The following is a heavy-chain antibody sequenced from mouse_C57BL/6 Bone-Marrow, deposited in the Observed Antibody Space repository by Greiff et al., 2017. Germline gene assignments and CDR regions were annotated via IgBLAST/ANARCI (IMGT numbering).Heavy chain of an antibody. V-gene: IGHV5-2*01. CDR1: EYEFPSHD. D-gene: IGHD2-4*01. CDR3: ARHYDYDEDWYFDV. J-gene: IGHJ1*03. Sequence: EVMLVASGGGLVQPGESLKLSCESNEYEFPSHDMSWVRKTPEKRLELVAAINSDGGSTYYPDTMERRFIISRDNTKKTLYLQMSSLRSEDTALYYCARHYDYDEDWYFDVWGTGTTVTVSS. CDR2: INSDGGST.